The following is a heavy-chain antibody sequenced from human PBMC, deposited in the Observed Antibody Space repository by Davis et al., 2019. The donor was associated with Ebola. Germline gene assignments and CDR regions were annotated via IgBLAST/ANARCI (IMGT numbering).Heavy chain of an antibody. V-gene: IGHV3-23*01. CDR3: ARETALLRIPVTGTPGGWFDP. D-gene: IGHD6-19*01. Sequence: PGGSLRLSCAASGFTFSTYAMNWVRQAPGKGLEWVSGIGGSTYYADSVKGRFTISRDNSKNTLYLQINSLRAEDTAIYYCARETALLRIPVTGTPGGWFDPWGQGTLVTVSS. J-gene: IGHJ5*02. CDR2: IGGST. CDR1: GFTFSTYA.